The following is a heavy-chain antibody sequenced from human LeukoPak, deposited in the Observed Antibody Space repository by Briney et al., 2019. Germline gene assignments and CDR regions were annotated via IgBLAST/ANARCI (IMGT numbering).Heavy chain of an antibody. CDR3: ARQFQYYYDSSGRNAAFDI. CDR1: GGSISSYY. V-gene: IGHV4-59*08. Sequence: SESLSLTCTVSGGSISSYYWSWMRQPPGKGREGGGYIYYSGSTNYNPSLKSRVTISVDTSKNQFSLKLSSVTAADTAVYYCARQFQYYYDSSGRNAAFDIWGQGTMVTVSS. J-gene: IGHJ3*02. D-gene: IGHD3-22*01. CDR2: IYYSGST.